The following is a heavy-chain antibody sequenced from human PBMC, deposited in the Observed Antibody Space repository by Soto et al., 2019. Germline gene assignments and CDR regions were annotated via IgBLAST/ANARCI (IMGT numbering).Heavy chain of an antibody. CDR1: GFTFSNYA. D-gene: IGHD6-13*01. CDR2: ISGSGGST. J-gene: IGHJ4*02. V-gene: IGHV3-23*01. CDR3: AKASAWGTYSRSWYHYFDY. Sequence: GGSLCLSCAASGFTFSNYAMSWVRQAQGRGLEWVSGISGSGGSTSYSDTVKGRFTISIDSCMNTLYLQMDSLIAEDAASEYCAKASAWGTYSRSWYHYFDYWGQGTLVTVSS.